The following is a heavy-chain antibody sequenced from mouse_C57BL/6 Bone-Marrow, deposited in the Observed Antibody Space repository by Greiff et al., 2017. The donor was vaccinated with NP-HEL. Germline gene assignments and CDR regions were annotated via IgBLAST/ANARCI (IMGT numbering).Heavy chain of an antibody. V-gene: IGHV1-55*01. CDR3: ARDPYSNFYFDY. CDR1: GYTFTSYW. D-gene: IGHD2-5*01. J-gene: IGHJ2*01. Sequence: QVQLQQPGAELVKPGASVKMSCKASGYTFTSYWITWVKKRPGQGLEWIGDIYPGSGSTNYNEKFKSKATLTVDTSSSTAYMQLSSLTSEDSAVYYCARDPYSNFYFDYWGQGTTLTVSS. CDR2: IYPGSGST.